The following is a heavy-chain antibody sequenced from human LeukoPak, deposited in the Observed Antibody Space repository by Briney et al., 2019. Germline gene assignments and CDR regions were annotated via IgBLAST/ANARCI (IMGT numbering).Heavy chain of an antibody. V-gene: IGHV3-30*18. D-gene: IGHD2-2*01. Sequence: PGRSLRLSCAASGFTFSSYGMHWVRQAPGKGLEWVAVISYDGSNKYYADSVKGRFTISRDNSKNTLYLQMNSLRAEDTAVYYCAKGNKRSVPAAQPSPPFDYWGQGTLVTVSS. CDR1: GFTFSSYG. CDR3: AKGNKRSVPAAQPSPPFDY. CDR2: ISYDGSNK. J-gene: IGHJ4*02.